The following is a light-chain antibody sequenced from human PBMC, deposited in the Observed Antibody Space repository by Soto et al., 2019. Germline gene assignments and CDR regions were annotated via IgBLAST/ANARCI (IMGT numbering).Light chain of an antibody. CDR1: QSVSSN. CDR3: QQYNNWSLYT. Sequence: EIVMTQSPATLSVSPGERATLSCRASQSVSSNLAWYQQKPGHAPRLLLYGASTRATGIPARFSGSGYGIEFTLTVSSLQSKDFAVYYCQQYNNWSLYTFGQGTKLEIK. J-gene: IGKJ2*01. CDR2: GAS. V-gene: IGKV3-15*01.